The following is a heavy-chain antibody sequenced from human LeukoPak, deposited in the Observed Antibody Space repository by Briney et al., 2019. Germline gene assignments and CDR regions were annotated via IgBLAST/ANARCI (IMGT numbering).Heavy chain of an antibody. V-gene: IGHV4-59*08. D-gene: IGHD3-16*01. CDR2: IHNSGSI. CDR3: ARQFQDKTLGGVHFDY. CDR1: GGSISGYY. J-gene: IGHJ4*02. Sequence: ASETLSLTCTVSGGSISGYYWSWIRQPPGKGLEWIGYIHNSGSINFNPSLKSRVTISEDTSKSQLSLKLSSVTAADTAVYYCARQFQDKTLGGVHFDYWGQGTLVTVSS.